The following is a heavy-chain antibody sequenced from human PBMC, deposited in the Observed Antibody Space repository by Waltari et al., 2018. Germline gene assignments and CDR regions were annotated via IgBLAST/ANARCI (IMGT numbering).Heavy chain of an antibody. Sequence: QVQLQQWGAGLLKPSETLSLTCAVYGGSFSGSYWSWIRPPPGKGLEWIGEINHSGSTNYNPSLKSRVTISVDTAKNQFSLKLSSVTAADTAVYYCATIPSSHYYYYYMDVWGKGTTVTVSS. D-gene: IGHD2-15*01. J-gene: IGHJ6*03. CDR2: INHSGST. CDR3: ATIPSSHYYYYYMDV. CDR1: GGSFSGSY. V-gene: IGHV4-34*01.